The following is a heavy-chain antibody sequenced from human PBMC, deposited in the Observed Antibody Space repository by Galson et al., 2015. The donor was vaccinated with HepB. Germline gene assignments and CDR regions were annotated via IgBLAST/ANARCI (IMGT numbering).Heavy chain of an antibody. CDR3: ARDGRHTTPYGDYAKNKYYYYGMDV. CDR2: IWYDGSNK. J-gene: IGHJ6*02. Sequence: SLRLSCAASGFTFSSYGMHWVRQAPGKGLEWVAVIWYDGSNKYYADSVKGRFTISRDNSKNTLYLQMNSLRAEDTAAYYCARDGRHTTPYGDYAKNKYYYYGMDVWGQGTTVTVSS. V-gene: IGHV3-30*19. D-gene: IGHD4-17*01. CDR1: GFTFSSYG.